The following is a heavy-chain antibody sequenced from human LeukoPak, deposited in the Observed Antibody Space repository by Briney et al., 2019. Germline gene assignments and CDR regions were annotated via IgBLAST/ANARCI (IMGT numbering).Heavy chain of an antibody. Sequence: GSLRLSCAASGFPFSSYAMHWVRQAPGKGLEWVAVISYDGSNKYYADSVKGRFTISRDNSKNTLYLQMNSLRAEDTAVYYCAREILWFGELMGMDVWGQGTTVTVSS. CDR3: AREILWFGELMGMDV. D-gene: IGHD3-10*01. CDR2: ISYDGSNK. V-gene: IGHV3-30-3*01. J-gene: IGHJ6*02. CDR1: GFPFSSYA.